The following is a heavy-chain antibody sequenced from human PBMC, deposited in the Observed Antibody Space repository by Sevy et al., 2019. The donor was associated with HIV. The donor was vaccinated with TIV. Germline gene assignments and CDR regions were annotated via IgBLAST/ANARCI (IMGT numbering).Heavy chain of an antibody. J-gene: IGHJ4*02. CDR1: GFTFSDHY. Sequence: GGSLRHSCVASGFTFSDHYMEWVRQAPGKGLEWVGRTRNKADGYTTEYAASVKGRFTISRDDSKNSLYVQMNSLKTEDTAVYYCATHAGIAAAGRVFDYWGQGTLVTVSS. CDR2: TRNKADGYTT. CDR3: ATHAGIAAAGRVFDY. V-gene: IGHV3-72*01. D-gene: IGHD6-13*01.